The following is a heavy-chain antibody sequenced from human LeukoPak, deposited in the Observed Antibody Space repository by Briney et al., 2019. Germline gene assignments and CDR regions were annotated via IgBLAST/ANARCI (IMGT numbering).Heavy chain of an antibody. Sequence: GGSLRLSCAASGFTFSSYAMHWVRQAPGKGLEWVAVISHDGSNKYYADSVKGRFTISRDHSKNTLYLQMNSLRAEDTAVYYCARGGWHDSSGYYLQPVDYWGQGTLVTVSS. V-gene: IGHV3-30*04. J-gene: IGHJ4*02. CDR2: ISHDGSNK. D-gene: IGHD3-22*01. CDR1: GFTFSSYA. CDR3: ARGGWHDSSGYYLQPVDY.